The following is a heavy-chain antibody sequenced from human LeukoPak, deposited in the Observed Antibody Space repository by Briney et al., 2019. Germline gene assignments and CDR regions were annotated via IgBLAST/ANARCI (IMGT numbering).Heavy chain of an antibody. J-gene: IGHJ4*02. Sequence: SETLSLTCTVSGGSISSSSYYWGWIRQPPGKGLEWIGSIYYSGSTYYNPSLKSRVTISVDTSKNQFSLKLSSVTAADTAVYYCASPKAVGSDYWGQGTLVTVSS. CDR2: IYYSGST. CDR1: GGSISSSSYY. V-gene: IGHV4-39*07. D-gene: IGHD1-26*01. CDR3: ASPKAVGSDY.